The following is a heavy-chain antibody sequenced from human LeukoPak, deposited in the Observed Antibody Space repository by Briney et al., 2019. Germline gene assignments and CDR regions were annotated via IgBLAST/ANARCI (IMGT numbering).Heavy chain of an antibody. CDR2: IYYTGST. D-gene: IGHD1-14*01. V-gene: IGHV4-39*07. J-gene: IGHJ6*03. CDR1: GGSITNTKYY. Sequence: KPSETLSRTCTLSGGSITNTKYYWGWIRQPPGKGLEWIGSIYYTGSTNYNPSLKSRVTISVDTSKNQFSLKLSSVTAADTAVYYCARALNHYYYYYYMDVWGKGTTVTVSS. CDR3: ARALNHYYYYYYMDV.